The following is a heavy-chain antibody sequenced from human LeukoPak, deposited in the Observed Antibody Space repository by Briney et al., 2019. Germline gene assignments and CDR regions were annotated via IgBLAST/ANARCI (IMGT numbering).Heavy chain of an antibody. J-gene: IGHJ3*02. Sequence: SETLSLTCTVSGGSISSSSYYWGWIRQPAGKGLEWIGRIYTSGSTNYNPSLKSRVTISVDTSKNQFSLKLSSVTAADTAVYYCAREYCSSTSCYTSDAFDIWGQGTMVTVSS. V-gene: IGHV4-61*02. CDR3: AREYCSSTSCYTSDAFDI. CDR2: IYTSGST. D-gene: IGHD2-2*02. CDR1: GGSISSSSYY.